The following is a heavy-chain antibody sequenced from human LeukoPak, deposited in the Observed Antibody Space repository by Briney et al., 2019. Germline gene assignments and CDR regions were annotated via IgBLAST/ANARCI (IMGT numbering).Heavy chain of an antibody. J-gene: IGHJ4*02. Sequence: SETLSLTCAVYGGSFSGYYWSWIRQPPGKGLEWIGEINHSGSTNYNPSLKSRVTISVDTSKNQFSLKLSSVTAADTAVYYCARFSYYGSVWGQGTLVTVSS. CDR1: GGSFSGYY. D-gene: IGHD3-10*01. CDR2: INHSGST. CDR3: ARFSYYGSV. V-gene: IGHV4-34*01.